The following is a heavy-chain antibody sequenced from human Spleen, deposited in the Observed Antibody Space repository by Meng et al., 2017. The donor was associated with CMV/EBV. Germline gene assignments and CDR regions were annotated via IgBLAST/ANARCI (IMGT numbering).Heavy chain of an antibody. CDR3: ARGRRGPDS. J-gene: IGHJ5*01. CDR1: GGSFSGYY. CDR2: INHRGST. V-gene: IGHV4-34*01. Sequence: GSLRLSCAVYGGSFSGYYWSWSRQPPGKGLEWIGEINHRGSTNYNPSLKSRVTISVDTSKNQFSLKLSSVTAADTAVYYCARGRRGPDSWGQGTLVTVSS. D-gene: IGHD5-12*01.